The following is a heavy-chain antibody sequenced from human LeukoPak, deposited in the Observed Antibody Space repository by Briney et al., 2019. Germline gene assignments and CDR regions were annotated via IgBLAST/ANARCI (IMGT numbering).Heavy chain of an antibody. J-gene: IGHJ4*02. Sequence: GGSLRLSCAASGFTFSSYAMSWVRQAPGKGLEWVALISYDGSNKYYADSVKGRFTISRDNSKNTVYLQMNSLRAEDTAVYYCARGDCSGGSCYSGFFDYWGQGTLVTVSS. CDR3: ARGDCSGGSCYSGFFDY. CDR2: ISYDGSNK. V-gene: IGHV3-30-3*01. D-gene: IGHD2-15*01. CDR1: GFTFSSYA.